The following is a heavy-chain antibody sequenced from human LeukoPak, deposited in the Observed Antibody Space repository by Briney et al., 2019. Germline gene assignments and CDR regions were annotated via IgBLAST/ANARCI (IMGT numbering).Heavy chain of an antibody. CDR2: IRYDGSNK. Sequence: GGSLRLSCAASGFTFSSYGMHWVRQAPGKGLEWVAFIRYDGSNKYYADSVKGRFTISRDNSKNTLYLQMNSLRAEDTAVYYCAKDKGDIVVVPAAHYYYMDVWGKGTTVTVSS. CDR3: AKDKGDIVVVPAAHYYYMDV. D-gene: IGHD2-2*01. CDR1: GFTFSSYG. V-gene: IGHV3-30*02. J-gene: IGHJ6*03.